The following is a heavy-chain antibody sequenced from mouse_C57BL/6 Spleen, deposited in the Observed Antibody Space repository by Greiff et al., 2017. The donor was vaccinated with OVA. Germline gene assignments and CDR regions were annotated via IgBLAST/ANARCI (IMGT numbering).Heavy chain of an antibody. D-gene: IGHD2-5*01. CDR2: ISDGGSYT. Sequence: EVQRVESGGGLVKPGGSLKLSCAASGFTFSSYAMSWVRQTPEKRLEWVATISDGGSYTYYPDNVKGRFTISRDNAKNNLYLQMSHLKSEDTAMYYCARDHDSNYLYYFDYWGQGTTLTVSS. CDR3: ARDHDSNYLYYFDY. CDR1: GFTFSSYA. J-gene: IGHJ2*01. V-gene: IGHV5-4*01.